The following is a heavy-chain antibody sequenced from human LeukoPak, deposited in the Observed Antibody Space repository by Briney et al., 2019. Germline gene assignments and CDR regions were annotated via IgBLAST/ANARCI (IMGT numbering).Heavy chain of an antibody. CDR3: ARAYDFRNRWFDP. Sequence: SETLSLTCAVYGGSFSGYYWSWIRQPPGKGLEWIGEINHSGSTNYNPSLKSRVTISVDTSKNQFSLKLSSVTAADAAVYYCARAYDFRNRWFDPWGQGTLVTVSS. CDR2: INHSGST. J-gene: IGHJ5*02. D-gene: IGHD3-3*01. V-gene: IGHV4-34*01. CDR1: GGSFSGYY.